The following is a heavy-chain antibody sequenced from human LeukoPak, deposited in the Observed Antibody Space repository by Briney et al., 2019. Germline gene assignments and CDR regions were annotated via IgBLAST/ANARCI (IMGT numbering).Heavy chain of an antibody. J-gene: IGHJ4*02. CDR2: IYSGGST. V-gene: IGHV3-53*01. CDR3: ARDSSSGWYHDY. Sequence: PGGPLRLSCAASGFTVSSNYMSWVRQAPGKGLEWVSVIYSGGSTYYADSVKGRFTISRDNSKNTLYLQMNSLRAEDTAVYFCARDSSSGWYHDYWGQGTLVTVSS. D-gene: IGHD6-19*01. CDR1: GFTVSSNY.